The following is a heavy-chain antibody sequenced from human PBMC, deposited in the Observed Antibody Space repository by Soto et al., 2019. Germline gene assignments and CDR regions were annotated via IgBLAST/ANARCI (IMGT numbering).Heavy chain of an antibody. J-gene: IGHJ6*02. CDR1: GYTLTELS. D-gene: IGHD6-13*01. CDR3: ATKGRWYVGYYYYGMDV. Sequence: QVQLVQSGAEVKKPGASVKVSCKVSGYTLTELSMHWVRQAPGKGLEWMGGFDPEDGETIYAQKFQGRVTMTAXXAXDXXYMELSRLRSEDTAVYYCATKGRWYVGYYYYGMDVWGQGTTVTVSS. CDR2: FDPEDGET. V-gene: IGHV1-24*01.